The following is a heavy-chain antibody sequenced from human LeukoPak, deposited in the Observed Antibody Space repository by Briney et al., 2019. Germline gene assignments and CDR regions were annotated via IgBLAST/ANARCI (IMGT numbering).Heavy chain of an antibody. J-gene: IGHJ5*02. Sequence: PQTLSLTCALYGGSLSVYYWSWIRQPPRKWREWVGEINHSGSTNYNPSLKSRLTISVDTSKNQFTMRLSSVAAADTAVYYCARDNIWNCDWFDPWGQGTLVTVSS. CDR1: GGSLSVYY. CDR3: ARDNIWNCDWFDP. V-gene: IGHV4-34*01. D-gene: IGHD1-7*01. CDR2: INHSGST.